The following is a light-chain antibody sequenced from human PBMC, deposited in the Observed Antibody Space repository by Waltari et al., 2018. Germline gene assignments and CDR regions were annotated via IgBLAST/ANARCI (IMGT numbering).Light chain of an antibody. V-gene: IGLV2-8*01. CDR2: EVT. J-gene: IGLJ2*01. CDR3: SSYAATNNVI. CDR1: GSHVGGYKY. Sequence: QSALTQPPSASGSLGQSVTISCPGTGSHVGGYKYVSWYQQYPGKAPKLLIYEVTKRPSGVPDRFSGSKSGNTASLTVSGLRAEDEGDYYCSSYAATNNVIFGGGTNLTVL.